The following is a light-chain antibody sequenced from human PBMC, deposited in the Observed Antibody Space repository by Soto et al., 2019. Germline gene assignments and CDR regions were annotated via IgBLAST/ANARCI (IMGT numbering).Light chain of an antibody. J-gene: IGKJ5*01. CDR3: EQCSFSPRIT. CDR1: QNVDNY. Sequence: EVGFPQSPATLSLSPGVSAPLSCRASQNVDNYLAWYQQKPGQATRLLIYDGSNRATGIPARFSGSGSGTAFTLTICSLEPEDSAADYCEQCSFSPRITVAQGTRLE. CDR2: DGS. V-gene: IGKV3-11*01.